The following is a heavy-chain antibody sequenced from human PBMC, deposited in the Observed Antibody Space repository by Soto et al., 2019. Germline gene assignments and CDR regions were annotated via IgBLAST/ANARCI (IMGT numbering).Heavy chain of an antibody. Sequence: EVQLVESGGGLVQPGGSLRLSCAASGITVSTSYMSWVRQAPGKGLEWVSLTYSGGATYYADSVKGRFSISRDNFNNTVYLQMNSLRAEDTAMYYCATSLIWFGGLRSWGQGTLVNVSS. D-gene: IGHD3-10*01. CDR3: ATSLIWFGGLRS. V-gene: IGHV3-66*01. CDR2: TYSGGAT. J-gene: IGHJ5*02. CDR1: GITVSTSY.